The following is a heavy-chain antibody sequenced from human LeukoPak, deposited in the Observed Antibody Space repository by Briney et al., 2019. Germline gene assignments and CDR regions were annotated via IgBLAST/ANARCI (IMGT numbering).Heavy chain of an antibody. CDR1: GYTFTGYY. V-gene: IGHV1-2*02. CDR3: ARYYGDYGGAFDI. Sequence: ASVKVSCKASGYTFTGYYMHWVRQAPGQGLEWMGWINPNSGGTNYAQKFQGRVTMTRDTSISTAYMELSRLRSDGTAVYYCARYYGDYGGAFDIWGQGTMVTVSS. CDR2: INPNSGGT. D-gene: IGHD4-17*01. J-gene: IGHJ3*02.